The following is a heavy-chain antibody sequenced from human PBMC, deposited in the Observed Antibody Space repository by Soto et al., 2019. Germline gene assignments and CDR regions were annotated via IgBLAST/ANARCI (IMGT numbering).Heavy chain of an antibody. CDR2: VYHTGRT. D-gene: IGHD3-3*01. CDR3: ARDFAYFDS. J-gene: IGHJ4*02. Sequence: QVQLQESGPGLVKPSETLSLTCTVSGGSFTSGSYSCSWIRQPPGKGLEWIGYVYHTGRTSYNPSLKSLVSIAMDTSKNQFSLNLDSVTAADTAVYFCARDFAYFDSWGQGTLVTVSS. V-gene: IGHV4-61*01. CDR1: GGSFTSGSYS.